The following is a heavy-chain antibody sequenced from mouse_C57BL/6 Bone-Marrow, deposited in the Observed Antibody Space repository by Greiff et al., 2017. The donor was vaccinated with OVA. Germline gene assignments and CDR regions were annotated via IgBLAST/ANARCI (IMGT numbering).Heavy chain of an antibody. CDR3: ARKRGYAMDY. J-gene: IGHJ4*01. V-gene: IGHV1-81*01. Sequence: QVQLQQSGAELARPGVSVKLSCKASGYTFTSYGISWVKQRTGQGLEWIGEIYPRSGNTYYNEKFKGKATLTADKSSSTAYMELRSLTSEDSAVYFCARKRGYAMDYWGQGTSVTVSS. CDR1: GYTFTSYG. CDR2: IYPRSGNT.